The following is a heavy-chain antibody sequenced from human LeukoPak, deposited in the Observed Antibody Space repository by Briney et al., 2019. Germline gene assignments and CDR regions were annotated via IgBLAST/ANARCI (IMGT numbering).Heavy chain of an antibody. CDR2: ISYDGSNK. D-gene: IGHD3-10*01. Sequence: GGSLRLSCAASGFTFSSYGMHWVRQAPGKGLEWVAVISYDGSNKYYADSVKGRFTISRDNSKNTLYLQMNSLRAEDTAVYYCAKGDLDLGWFGGKLLSYYFDYWGQGTLVTVSS. CDR3: AKGDLDLGWFGGKLLSYYFDY. V-gene: IGHV3-30*18. J-gene: IGHJ4*02. CDR1: GFTFSSYG.